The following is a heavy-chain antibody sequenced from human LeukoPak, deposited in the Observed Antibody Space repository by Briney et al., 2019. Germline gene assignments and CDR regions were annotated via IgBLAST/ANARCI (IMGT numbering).Heavy chain of an antibody. J-gene: IGHJ4*02. Sequence: GGSLRLSCAASGFTFSSYSMNWVRQAPGKGLEWVSSISSSSSYIYYADSVKGRFTISRDNAKNSLYLQMNSLRAEDTAVYYCAREVMIVGRAPYFDYWGQGTLVTVSS. CDR3: AREVMIVGRAPYFDY. D-gene: IGHD3-22*01. CDR1: GFTFSSYS. CDR2: ISSSSSYI. V-gene: IGHV3-21*01.